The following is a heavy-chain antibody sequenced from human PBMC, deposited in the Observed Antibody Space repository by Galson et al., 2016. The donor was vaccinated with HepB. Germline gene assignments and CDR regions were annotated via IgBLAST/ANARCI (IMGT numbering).Heavy chain of an antibody. D-gene: IGHD3-3*01. CDR1: GAIFSSYA. CDR3: AKEGGEAITIFGVDRDYFAMDI. V-gene: IGHV1-69*04. Sequence: SVKVSCKASGAIFSSYAISWVRQAPGQGLEWMGRSIPMLGIARFAQEFQGRVTITADKSTTTAYMELSGLRSEDTAVYYCAKEGGEAITIFGVDRDYFAMDIWGQGTTVTVSS. J-gene: IGHJ6*02. CDR2: SIPMLGIA.